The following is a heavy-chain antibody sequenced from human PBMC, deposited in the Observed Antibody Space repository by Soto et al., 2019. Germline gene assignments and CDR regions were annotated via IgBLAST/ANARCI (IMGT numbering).Heavy chain of an antibody. V-gene: IGHV1-8*01. CDR3: ARYYYDSSGYPRGMDV. CDR1: GYTFTSYD. Sequence: QVQLVQSGAEVKKPGASVKVSCKASGYTFTSYDINWVRQATGQGLEWMGWMNPNSGNTGYAQKFHGRVTMTSNTSISTAYMELSSLRSEDTAVYYCARYYYDSSGYPRGMDVWGQGTTVTVSS. CDR2: MNPNSGNT. J-gene: IGHJ6*02. D-gene: IGHD3-22*01.